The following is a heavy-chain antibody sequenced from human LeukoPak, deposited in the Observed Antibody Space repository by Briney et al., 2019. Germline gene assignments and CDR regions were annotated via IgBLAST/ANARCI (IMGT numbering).Heavy chain of an antibody. CDR2: IRYDGSNK. CDR3: AKDMNRRVTYYMDV. D-gene: IGHD4-23*01. Sequence: GGSLRLSCAASGFTVRSNYMTWVRQAPGKGLEWVAFIRYDGSNKYYADSVKGRFTISRDNSKNTLYLQMNSLRVEDTAVYYCAKDMNRRVTYYMDVWGKGTTVTISS. V-gene: IGHV3-30*02. CDR1: GFTVRSNY. J-gene: IGHJ6*03.